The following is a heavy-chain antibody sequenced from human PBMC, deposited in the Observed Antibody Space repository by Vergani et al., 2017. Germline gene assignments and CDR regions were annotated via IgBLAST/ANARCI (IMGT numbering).Heavy chain of an antibody. Sequence: QITLRESGPTLVKPTQTLPLTCTFSGFSLTTGGEGVGWIRQPPGRALEWLAFVYWNDDERYSPSLKSRVTITKDTSKNEVILTMATMDPVDTATYYCVHRLGYFDWDGAFDVWGQGTMVTVSS. CDR3: VHRLGYFDWDGAFDV. CDR2: VYWNDDE. V-gene: IGHV2-5*01. J-gene: IGHJ3*01. D-gene: IGHD3-9*01. CDR1: GFSLTTGGEG.